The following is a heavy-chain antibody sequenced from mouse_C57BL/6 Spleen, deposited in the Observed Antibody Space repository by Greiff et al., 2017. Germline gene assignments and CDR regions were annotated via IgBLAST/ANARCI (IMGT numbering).Heavy chain of an antibody. J-gene: IGHJ4*01. CDR1: GFNIKDDY. CDR2: IDPENGDT. Sequence: VQLQQSGAELVRPGASVKLSCTASGFNIKDDYMHWVKQRPEQGLEWIGWIDPENGDTEYASKFQGKATITAETSSNTAYLQLSSLTSEDTAVYYCTGYSNGNAMDYWGQGTSVTVSS. D-gene: IGHD2-5*01. CDR3: TGYSNGNAMDY. V-gene: IGHV14-4*01.